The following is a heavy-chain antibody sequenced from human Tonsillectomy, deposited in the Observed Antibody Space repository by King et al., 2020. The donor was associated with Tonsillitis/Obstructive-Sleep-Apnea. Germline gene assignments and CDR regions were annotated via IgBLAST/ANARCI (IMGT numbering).Heavy chain of an antibody. CDR3: AKRGGIRYFDY. Sequence: VQLVESGGGLVQPGGSLRLSCAASGFTFSNYAMSWVRQAPGKGLQWVSTISCSGGSTYYADSVKCRFTISRDNSKNTLYLQMNSLRAEDTAVYYCAKRGGIRYFDYWGQGTLVTVSS. CDR1: GFTFSNYA. D-gene: IGHD3-9*01. CDR2: ISCSGGST. J-gene: IGHJ4*02. V-gene: IGHV3-23*04.